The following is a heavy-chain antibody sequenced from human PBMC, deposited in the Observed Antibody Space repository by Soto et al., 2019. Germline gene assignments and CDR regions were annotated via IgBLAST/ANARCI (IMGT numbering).Heavy chain of an antibody. CDR1: GFTFSSYA. Sequence: EVQLLESGGGLVQPGGSLRLSCAASGFTFSSYAMSWVRQAPGKGLEWVSAISGSGGSTYYADSVKGRFTISRDNSKNTLYLQMNTLRAEDTAVYYCAKSPSLGSEILDCWGQGALVTVSS. CDR2: ISGSGGST. D-gene: IGHD3-16*01. CDR3: AKSPSLGSEILDC. J-gene: IGHJ4*02. V-gene: IGHV3-23*01.